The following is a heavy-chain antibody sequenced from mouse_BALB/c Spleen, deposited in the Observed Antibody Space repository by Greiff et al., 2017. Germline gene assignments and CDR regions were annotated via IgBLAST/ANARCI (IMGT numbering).Heavy chain of an antibody. CDR3: ARGLYYDDQAWFAY. J-gene: IGHJ3*01. CDR1: GFTFSDYY. CDR2: ISDGGSYT. Sequence: EVKLQESGGGLVKPGGSLKLSCAASGFTFSDYYMYWVRQTPEKRLEWVATISDGGSYTYYPDSVKGRFTISRDNAKNNLYLQMSSLKSEDTAMYYCARGLYYDDQAWFAYWGQGTLVTVSA. D-gene: IGHD2-13*01. V-gene: IGHV5-4*02.